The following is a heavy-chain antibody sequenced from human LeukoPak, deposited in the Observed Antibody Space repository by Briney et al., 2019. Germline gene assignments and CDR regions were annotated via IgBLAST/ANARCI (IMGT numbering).Heavy chain of an antibody. CDR2: IYYSGST. Sequence: SETLSLTCTVSGGSIRSSSYYCGWIRQPPAKVLEWIGSIYYSGSTYYNPSLKSRVTISVDTSKNQFSLKLSSVTAADTAVYYCARQKWELDYWGQGTLVTVSS. J-gene: IGHJ4*02. CDR3: ARQKWELDY. V-gene: IGHV4-39*01. CDR1: GGSIRSSSYY. D-gene: IGHD1-26*01.